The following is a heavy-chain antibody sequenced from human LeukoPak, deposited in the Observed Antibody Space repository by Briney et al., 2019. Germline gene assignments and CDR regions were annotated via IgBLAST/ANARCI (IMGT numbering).Heavy chain of an antibody. CDR1: GFTVSSNY. J-gene: IGHJ6*02. CDR3: ARDGTVTTHYYGMDV. V-gene: IGHV3-21*01. D-gene: IGHD4-17*01. Sequence: PGGSLRLSCAASGFTVSSNYMSWVRQAPGKGLEWVSSISSSSSYIYYADSVKGRFTISRDNAKNSLYLQMNSLRAEDTAVYYCARDGTVTTHYYGMDVWGQGTTVTVSS. CDR2: ISSSSSYI.